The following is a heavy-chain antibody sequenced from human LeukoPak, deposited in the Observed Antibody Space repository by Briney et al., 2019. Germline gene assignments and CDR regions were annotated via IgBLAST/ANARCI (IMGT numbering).Heavy chain of an antibody. V-gene: IGHV4-34*01. J-gene: IGHJ5*02. Sequence: SETLSLTCTVYGGSFSGYYWSWIRQPPGKGLEWIGEINHSGSTNYNPSLKSRVTISVDTSKNQFSLKLSSVTAADTAVYYCARIRITMVRGVIGWFDPWGQGTLVTVSS. CDR3: ARIRITMVRGVIGWFDP. D-gene: IGHD3-10*01. CDR2: INHSGST. CDR1: GGSFSGYY.